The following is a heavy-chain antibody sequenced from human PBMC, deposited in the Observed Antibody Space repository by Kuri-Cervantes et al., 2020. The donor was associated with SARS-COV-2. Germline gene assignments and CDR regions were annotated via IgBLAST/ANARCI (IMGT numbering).Heavy chain of an antibody. V-gene: IGHV4-34*01. D-gene: IGHD3-16*01. CDR2: INHSGST. CDR1: GGSFGGYY. CDR3: ATQSRGNY. J-gene: IGHJ4*02. Sequence: ESLKISCAVYGGSFGGYYWSWIRQPPGKGLEWIGEINHSGSTNYNPSLKSRVTISVDTSKNQFSLKLSSVTAADTAVYYCATQSRGNYWGQGTLVTVSS.